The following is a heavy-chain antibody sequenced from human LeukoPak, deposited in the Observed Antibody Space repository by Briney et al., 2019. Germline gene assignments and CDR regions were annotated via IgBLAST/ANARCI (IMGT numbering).Heavy chain of an antibody. CDR2: ISGSGGST. V-gene: IGHV3-23*01. CDR1: GFTFSSYA. D-gene: IGHD1-26*01. Sequence: GGSLRLSCAASGFTFSSYAMSWVRQAPGKGLEWVSAISGSGGSTYYADSVKGRFTISRDNSKNTLYLQMNSLRAEDTAVYYCAKSRRDTGSSQTVDYWGQGTLVTVSS. J-gene: IGHJ4*02. CDR3: AKSRRDTGSSQTVDY.